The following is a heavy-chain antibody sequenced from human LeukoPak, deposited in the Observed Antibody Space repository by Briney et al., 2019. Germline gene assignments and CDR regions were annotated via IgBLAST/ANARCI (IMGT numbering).Heavy chain of an antibody. V-gene: IGHV5-51*01. J-gene: IGHJ4*02. CDR1: GYSFSNYW. D-gene: IGHD3-9*01. CDR3: ARQYYDILTDPNYFDS. CDR2: ILPENSDT. Sequence: GESLKISCKGSGYSFSNYWIGWVRQMPGKGLEWVGIILPENSDTRYSPSFQGQVTMSADKSISTAYLQWSSLKAADTAMYYCARQYYDILTDPNYFDSWGQGTLVTVSS.